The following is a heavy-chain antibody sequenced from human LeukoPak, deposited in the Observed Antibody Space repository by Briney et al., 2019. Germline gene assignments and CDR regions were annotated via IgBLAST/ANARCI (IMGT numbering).Heavy chain of an antibody. V-gene: IGHV3-30*18. CDR3: AKEISGGMDV. Sequence: GGSLRLSCAASGFTFSSYGMHWVRQAPGKGLEWVAVISYDGSNKYYADSVKGRFTISRDNSKNTLYLQMNSLRAEDTAVYYCAKEISGGMDVWGQGTTVTVSS. J-gene: IGHJ6*02. D-gene: IGHD6-25*01. CDR2: ISYDGSNK. CDR1: GFTFSSYG.